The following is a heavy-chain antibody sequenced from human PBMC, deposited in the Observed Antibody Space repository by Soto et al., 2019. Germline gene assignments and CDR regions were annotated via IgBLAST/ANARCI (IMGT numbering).Heavy chain of an antibody. J-gene: IGHJ3*02. CDR2: IYYSGST. CDR1: GGSISSGGYY. CDR3: ARSGYCSGGSCSPGAFDI. V-gene: IGHV4-31*03. Sequence: PSETLSLTCTVSGGSISSGGYYWSWIRQHPGKGLEWIGYIYYSGSTYYNPSLKSRVTISVDTSKNQFSLKLSSVTAADTGVYYCARSGYCSGGSCSPGAFDIWGQGTMVTVSS. D-gene: IGHD2-15*01.